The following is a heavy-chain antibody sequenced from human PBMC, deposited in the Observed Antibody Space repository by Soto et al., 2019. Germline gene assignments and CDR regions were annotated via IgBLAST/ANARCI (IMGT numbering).Heavy chain of an antibody. CDR1: GYTFTSYG. J-gene: IGHJ4*02. Sequence: ASVKVSCKASGYTFTSYGISWVRQAPGQGLEWMGWISAYNGNTNYAQKLQGRVTMTTDTSTSTAYMELRSLRSDDTAVYYCARDSLPNYYDSSGYYPFDYWGQGTLVTVSS. V-gene: IGHV1-18*01. D-gene: IGHD3-22*01. CDR2: ISAYNGNT. CDR3: ARDSLPNYYDSSGYYPFDY.